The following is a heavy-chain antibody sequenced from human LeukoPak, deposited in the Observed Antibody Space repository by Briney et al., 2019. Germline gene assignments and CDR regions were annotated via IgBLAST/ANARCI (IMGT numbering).Heavy chain of an antibody. CDR2: ISNDGSNR. D-gene: IGHD3-10*01. CDR3: AKGVLCFGKYYFDY. J-gene: IGHJ4*02. Sequence: GRSLRLSCAASGLTFSSYGMHWVRQAPGKGLERVAVISNDGSNRYYAVSVKGRFTISRNNSKNPLYLQMNSLRAEDTAVYYCAKGVLCFGKYYFDYWGQGTLVTVSS. V-gene: IGHV3-30*18. CDR1: GLTFSSYG.